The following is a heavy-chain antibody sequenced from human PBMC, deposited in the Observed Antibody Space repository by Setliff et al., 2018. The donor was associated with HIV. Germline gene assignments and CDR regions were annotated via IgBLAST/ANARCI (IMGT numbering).Heavy chain of an antibody. V-gene: IGHV3-64*02. CDR3: ARGGRDYCYAYYYYGMDV. CDR1: GFTFSSYA. CDR2: INNKGDST. J-gene: IGHJ6*02. D-gene: IGHD2-15*01. Sequence: GGSLRLSCAASGFTFSSYAMHWVRQAPGKGLEYVSVINNKGDSTYYADSVKGRFSISRDNSKNTLYLQLGSLRADDMAVYYCARGGRDYCYAYYYYGMDVWGQGTMVTVSS.